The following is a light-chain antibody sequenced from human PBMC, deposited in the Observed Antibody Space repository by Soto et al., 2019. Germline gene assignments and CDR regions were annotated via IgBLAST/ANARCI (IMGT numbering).Light chain of an antibody. CDR1: QSLVYSYGHTY. CDR3: MQGAHWPPLYT. Sequence: DVVVTQSPLSLPVTLGQPASISCRSSQSLVYSYGHTYLNWFQQRPGQSPRRLIYKVSNRDSGVPDRFSGSGSGTDFALKISRVEAEDVGVYYCMQGAHWPPLYTFGQGTKLEIK. J-gene: IGKJ2*01. V-gene: IGKV2-30*01. CDR2: KVS.